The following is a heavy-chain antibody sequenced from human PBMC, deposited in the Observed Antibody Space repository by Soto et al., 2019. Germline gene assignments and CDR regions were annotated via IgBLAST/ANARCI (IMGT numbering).Heavy chain of an antibody. D-gene: IGHD3-22*01. J-gene: IGHJ4*02. Sequence: GGSLRLSCAGSGFIFSNSAFHCVRQAPGKGLEGVALISYDGNNKYYADSVKGRFTISRDNSKNTLYMQMHSLRADDTAVYYCAREVASYDSSGFFDHWGQGAPVTVSS. CDR2: ISYDGNNK. CDR3: AREVASYDSSGFFDH. CDR1: GFIFSNSA. V-gene: IGHV3-30-3*01.